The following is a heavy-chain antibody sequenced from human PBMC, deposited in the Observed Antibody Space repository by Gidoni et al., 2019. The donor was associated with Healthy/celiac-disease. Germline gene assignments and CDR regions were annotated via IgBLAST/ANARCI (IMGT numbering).Heavy chain of an antibody. J-gene: IGHJ4*02. D-gene: IGHD4-17*01. Sequence: EVQLLESGGGLVQPGGSLRLSCAASGFPFSSYAMSWVRQAPGKGLEWVSAISGSGGSTYYADSVKGRFTISRDNSKNTLYLQMNSLRAEDTAVYYCAKSSVYGDYFDYWGQGTLVTVSS. CDR3: AKSSVYGDYFDY. CDR2: ISGSGGST. V-gene: IGHV3-23*01. CDR1: GFPFSSYA.